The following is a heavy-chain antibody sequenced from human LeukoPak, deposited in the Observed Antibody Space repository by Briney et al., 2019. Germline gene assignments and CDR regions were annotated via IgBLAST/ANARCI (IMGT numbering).Heavy chain of an antibody. CDR1: GGSISSSSYY. CDR2: IYYSGST. J-gene: IGHJ4*02. CDR3: ASLPRGGSYLGGFDY. D-gene: IGHD1-26*01. V-gene: IGHV4-39*01. Sequence: SETLSLTCTVSGGSISSSSYYWGWIRQPRGKGLEWIGSIYYSGSTYYNPSLKSRVTISVDTSKNQFSLKLSSVTAADTAVYYCASLPRGGSYLGGFDYWGQGTLVTVSS.